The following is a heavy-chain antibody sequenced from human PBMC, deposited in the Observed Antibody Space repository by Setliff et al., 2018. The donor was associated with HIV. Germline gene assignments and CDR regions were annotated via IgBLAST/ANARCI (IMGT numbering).Heavy chain of an antibody. Sequence: ASVKVSCKASGYSFSTYGISWVRQAPGQGLEWMGWIRVYNGNTNYAQKLQGRVTMTTDTSTDTAYMELRSLRSDDTAVYYCARASTALTYYGMDVWGQGTKVTVSS. CDR2: IRVYNGNT. CDR1: GYSFSTYG. V-gene: IGHV1-18*01. J-gene: IGHJ6*02. CDR3: ARASTALTYYGMDV.